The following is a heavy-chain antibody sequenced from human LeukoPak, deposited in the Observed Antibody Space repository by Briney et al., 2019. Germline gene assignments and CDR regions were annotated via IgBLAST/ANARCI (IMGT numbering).Heavy chain of an antibody. J-gene: IGHJ4*02. Sequence: SDTLSLMCTVSGGSMSVYYWSWIRHPPGKGLEWIGYIYYSGSTNYNPSLKSRVTISVDTSKSQFSLNLSSVTAADTAVYYCARTNFDWTSQDYWGQGTLVSVSS. CDR1: GGSMSVYY. D-gene: IGHD3-9*01. CDR3: ARTNFDWTSQDY. V-gene: IGHV4-59*07. CDR2: IYYSGST.